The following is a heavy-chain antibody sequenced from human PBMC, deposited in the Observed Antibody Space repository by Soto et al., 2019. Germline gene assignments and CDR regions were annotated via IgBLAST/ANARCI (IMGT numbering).Heavy chain of an antibody. D-gene: IGHD1-26*01. CDR2: INTDGGAT. CDR1: GFTLSFHW. V-gene: IGHV3-74*01. J-gene: IGHJ4*02. CDR3: VRGYSDY. Sequence: PGGSLRLSCAASGFTLSFHWMHWVRQVPGQGLVWVSRINTDGGATNCADSVKGRFTISRDNAKNTVYLQMNSLRAEDTAVYYCVRGYSDYWGQGTLVTVSS.